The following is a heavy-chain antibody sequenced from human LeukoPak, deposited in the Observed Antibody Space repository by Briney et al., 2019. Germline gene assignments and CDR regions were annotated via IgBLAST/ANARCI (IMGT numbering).Heavy chain of an antibody. J-gene: IGHJ5*02. CDR3: SRVFTMVRGAFDP. D-gene: IGHD3-10*01. CDR1: GGTFSSYA. Sequence: SVKVSCKASGGTFSSYAISWVRPAPGQGLDLMGGIIPIFGTANYAQKFQGRVTITADESTITAYMELSRLSSEDTSVYYCSRVFTMVRGAFDPWGQGTLVTVSS. CDR2: IIPIFGTA. V-gene: IGHV1-69*13.